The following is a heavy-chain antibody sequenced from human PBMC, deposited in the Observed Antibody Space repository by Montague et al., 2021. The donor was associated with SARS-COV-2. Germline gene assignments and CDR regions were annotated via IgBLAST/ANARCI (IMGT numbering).Heavy chain of an antibody. CDR2: INHSGST. CDR3: ASARQDVVVPALGIGAYYYYYYMDV. D-gene: IGHD2-2*01. J-gene: IGHJ6*03. V-gene: IGHV4-34*01. Sequence: SETLSLTCAVYGGSFSGNYWSWIRQPPGPGLEWIGEINHSGSTNSNPSLTSRVAISVDTSKNQFSLKLSPVTAADTAVYYCASARQDVVVPALGIGAYYYYYYMDVWGKGTTVTVS. CDR1: GGSFSGNY.